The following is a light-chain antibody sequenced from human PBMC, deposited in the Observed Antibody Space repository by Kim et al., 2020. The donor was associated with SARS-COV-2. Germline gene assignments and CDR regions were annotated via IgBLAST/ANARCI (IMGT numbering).Light chain of an antibody. CDR2: DAS. J-gene: IGKJ1*01. Sequence: DIQLTQSPSSLSASVGDRVTITCQANQDIKNYLNWYQQKPGKAPKLLIYDASTLETGVPSRFSGSASETDFTFTITSLQPEDIATYYCQQYNNLPWTFCQGTKVDIK. CDR1: QDIKNY. CDR3: QQYNNLPWT. V-gene: IGKV1-33*01.